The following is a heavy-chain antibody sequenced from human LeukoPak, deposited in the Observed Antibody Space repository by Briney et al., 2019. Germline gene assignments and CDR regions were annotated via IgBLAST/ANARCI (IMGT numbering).Heavy chain of an antibody. CDR2: IVSGGTT. Sequence: RPGGSLRLSCAASGFTVSSNYMSWVRQAPGKGLEWVSVIVSGGTTYYADSVKGRFTISRDNSKNTLYLQMNSLRAEDTAVYYCAREGNYYDMDVWGQGTTVTVSS. J-gene: IGHJ6*02. CDR1: GFTVSSNY. V-gene: IGHV3-53*01. CDR3: AREGNYYDMDV.